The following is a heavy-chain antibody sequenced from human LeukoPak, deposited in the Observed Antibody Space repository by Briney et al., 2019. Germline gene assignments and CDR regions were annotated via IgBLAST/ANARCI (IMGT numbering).Heavy chain of an antibody. D-gene: IGHD3-22*01. V-gene: IGHV3-33*08. J-gene: IGHJ3*02. CDR1: GFTFSSYG. CDR2: IWYDGSNK. Sequence: GGSLRLSCAASGFTFSSYGMHWVRQAPGKGLEWVAVIWYDGSNKYYADSVKGRFTISRDNSKNTLYLQMNSLRAEDTDVYYCAREQGYYDSSGYSKIDAFDIWGQGTMVTVSS. CDR3: AREQGYYDSSGYSKIDAFDI.